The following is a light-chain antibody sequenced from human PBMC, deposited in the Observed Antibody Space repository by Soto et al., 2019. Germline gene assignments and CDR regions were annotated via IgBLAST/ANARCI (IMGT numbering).Light chain of an antibody. CDR3: QLYGSPYT. J-gene: IGKJ2*01. Sequence: EIVLTQSPGTLSLSPGERATLSCRASQSVDSSYLAWYQQKPGQAPRLLIYGASSRATGVPDRFRVRGSGTDFTLIITTLEPEDFAVYYCQLYGSPYTFGQGTKLDIK. CDR2: GAS. CDR1: QSVDSSY. V-gene: IGKV3-20*01.